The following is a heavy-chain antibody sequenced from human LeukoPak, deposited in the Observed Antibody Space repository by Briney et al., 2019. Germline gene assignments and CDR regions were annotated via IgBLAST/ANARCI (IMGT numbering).Heavy chain of an antibody. CDR3: ARSDSGSYYSHYYYYMDV. CDR1: GGSISSGSYY. J-gene: IGHJ6*03. D-gene: IGHD1-26*01. V-gene: IGHV4-61*02. Sequence: PSQTLSLTCTAAGGSISSGSYYWRWIRQPAGKGLEWIGRIYTSGSTNYNPSRKSRFTISVDTSKNQFSLKLSSVTAADTAVYYCARSDSGSYYSHYYYYMDVWGKGTTVTVSS. CDR2: IYTSGST.